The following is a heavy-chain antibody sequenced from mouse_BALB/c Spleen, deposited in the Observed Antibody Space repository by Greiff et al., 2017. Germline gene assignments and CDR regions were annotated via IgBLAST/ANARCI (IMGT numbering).Heavy chain of an antibody. Sequence: DVHLVESGGGLVQPGGSRKLSCAASGFTFSSFGMHWVRQAPEKGLEWVAYISSGSSTIYYADTVKGRFTISRDNPKNTLFLQMTSLRSEDTAMYYCARKGGNWGFYFDYWGQGTTLTVSS. CDR2: ISSGSSTI. CDR1: GFTFSSFG. V-gene: IGHV5-17*02. D-gene: IGHD4-1*01. J-gene: IGHJ2*01. CDR3: ARKGGNWGFYFDY.